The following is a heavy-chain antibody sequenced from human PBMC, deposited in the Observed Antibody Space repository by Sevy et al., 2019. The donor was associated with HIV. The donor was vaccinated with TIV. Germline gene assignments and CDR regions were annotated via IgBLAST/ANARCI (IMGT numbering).Heavy chain of an antibody. D-gene: IGHD1-26*01. CDR1: GFTFNRYW. CDR2: IKLDGSEK. Sequence: GGSLRLSCAASGFTFNRYWMSWVRQAPGKGLQWVANIKLDGSEKYYWDSVRGRLTTSRDNAKNSLYLQMNSLRAEDTAVYYCARDCNSATCLWGLDVWGLGTTVTVSS. CDR3: ARDCNSATCLWGLDV. J-gene: IGHJ6*02. V-gene: IGHV3-7*03.